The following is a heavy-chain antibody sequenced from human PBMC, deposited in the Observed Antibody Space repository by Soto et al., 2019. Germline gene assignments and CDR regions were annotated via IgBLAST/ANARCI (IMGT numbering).Heavy chain of an antibody. D-gene: IGHD3-10*01. Sequence: SDTLYLTCTDSGGSISSYYWSWIRQPPGKGLEWIGYIYYSGSTNYNPSLKSRVTISVDTSKNQFSLKLSSVTAADTAVYYCARVWGGAFDIWGQGTMVT. CDR1: GGSISSYY. CDR3: ARVWGGAFDI. J-gene: IGHJ3*02. V-gene: IGHV4-59*07. CDR2: IYYSGST.